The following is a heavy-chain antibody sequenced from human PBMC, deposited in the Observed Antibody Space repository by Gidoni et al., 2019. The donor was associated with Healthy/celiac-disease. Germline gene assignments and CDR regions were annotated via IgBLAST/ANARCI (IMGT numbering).Heavy chain of an antibody. J-gene: IGHJ6*02. V-gene: IGHV3-30*18. D-gene: IGHD3-10*01. CDR1: GFTFSSYG. CDR3: AKDVCNAARLQGVSIDDYDGMDG. CDR2: ISYEGSNK. Sequence: SGFTFSSYGMHWVRQAPGKGLEWVAVISYEGSNKYYADSVKGRFTISRDNSKNTLYLQMNSLRDEDTAVYYCAKDVCNAARLQGVSIDDYDGMDGWGQGTTVTVSS.